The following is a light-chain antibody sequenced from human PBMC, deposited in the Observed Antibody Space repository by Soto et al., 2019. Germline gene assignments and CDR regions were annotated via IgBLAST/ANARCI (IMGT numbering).Light chain of an antibody. Sequence: DIQVTQSPSTLSASQGDRVTLTCRASQCISSWLAWYQQKPGKAPKLLIYEASTLKSGVPSRFSGSGSGTEFTLTISSLQPEDFATYYCQHYNSYPKAFGQGTKVDIK. CDR2: EAS. J-gene: IGKJ1*01. V-gene: IGKV1-5*03. CDR1: QCISSW. CDR3: QHYNSYPKA.